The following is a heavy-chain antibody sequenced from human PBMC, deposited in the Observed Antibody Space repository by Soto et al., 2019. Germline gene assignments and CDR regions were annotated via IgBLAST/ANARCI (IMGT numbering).Heavy chain of an antibody. V-gene: IGHV3-9*01. CDR3: AKDSAGSSWYYFDY. CDR2: ISWNSGSI. D-gene: IGHD6-13*01. J-gene: IGHJ4*02. Sequence: EVQLVESGGGLVQPGRSLRLSCAASGFTFDDYAMHWVRQAPGKGLEWVSGISWNSGSIGYADSVKGRFTISRDNAKNSLYLQMNSLRAEDTALYYCAKDSAGSSWYYFDYWGQGTLVTVSS. CDR1: GFTFDDYA.